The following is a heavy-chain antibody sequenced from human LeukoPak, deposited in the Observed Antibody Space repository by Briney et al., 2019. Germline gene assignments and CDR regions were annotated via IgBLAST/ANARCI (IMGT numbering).Heavy chain of an antibody. CDR1: GYMFTSYE. D-gene: IGHD3-10*01. Sequence: ASVKVSCKASGYMFTSYEINWVRQATGQGLEWMGWMNPHSGNTVYVQKFQGRVTVTRDTSMTTAYMELSSLRSEDTAVYYCARGGRDYYGSPYYHYMDVWGKGTTVTVSS. V-gene: IGHV1-8*01. CDR2: MNPHSGNT. CDR3: ARGGRDYYGSPYYHYMDV. J-gene: IGHJ6*03.